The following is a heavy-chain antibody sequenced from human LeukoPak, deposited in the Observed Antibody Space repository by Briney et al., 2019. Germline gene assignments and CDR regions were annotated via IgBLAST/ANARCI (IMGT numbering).Heavy chain of an antibody. J-gene: IGHJ4*02. V-gene: IGHV4-30-2*01. CDR1: GGSISSGGYY. Sequence: PSGTLSLTCAVSGGSISSGGYYWSWLRQPPGKGLVCLGYIYHSGRTYYTPPLKSRVTISVDRTKNQFSLKLSSVTAADTAVYYCASLRFGETSYYLDYWGQETLVTVSS. D-gene: IGHD3-10*01. CDR3: ASLRFGETSYYLDY. CDR2: IYHSGRT.